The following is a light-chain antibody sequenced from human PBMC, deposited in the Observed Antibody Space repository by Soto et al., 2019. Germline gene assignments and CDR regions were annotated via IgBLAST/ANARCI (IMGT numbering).Light chain of an antibody. CDR2: GAS. CDR1: QSVSSN. V-gene: IGKV3D-15*01. Sequence: EIVISQSPPTLSVSPGEKATLSCRASQSVSSNLAWYQQKPGQAPRLLIYGASTRATGIPATFSGSGSGTQFTLTISSLQSEDFAVYYCQQYNNWPAITFGQGTRLAI. CDR3: QQYNNWPAIT. J-gene: IGKJ5*01.